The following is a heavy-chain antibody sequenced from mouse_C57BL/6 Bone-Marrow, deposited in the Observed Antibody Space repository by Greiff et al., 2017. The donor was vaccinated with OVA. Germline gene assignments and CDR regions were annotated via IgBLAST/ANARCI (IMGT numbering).Heavy chain of an antibody. J-gene: IGHJ3*01. CDR1: GFTFSSYA. CDR3: ARGRRFAY. Sequence: DVQLVESGGGLVKPGGSLKLSCAASGFTFSSYAMSWVRQTPEKRLEWVATISDGGSYTYYPDNVKGRFTISRDNAKNNLYLQMSHLKSEDTAMYYCARGRRFAYWGQGTLVTVSA. V-gene: IGHV5-4*01. CDR2: ISDGGSYT.